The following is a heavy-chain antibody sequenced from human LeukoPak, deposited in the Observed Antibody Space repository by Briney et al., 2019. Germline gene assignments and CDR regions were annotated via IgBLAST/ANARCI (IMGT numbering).Heavy chain of an antibody. Sequence: GGSLRLSCAASGCTFRKDWMSWVRQAPGKGLEWVGRIKSKTDGETTQYAAPVKGRFTISRDDSRNTLYLQMDSLTTGDTAIYSCSTVLNGDTDYWGRGALVTISS. V-gene: IGHV3-15*01. D-gene: IGHD5-24*01. CDR1: GCTFRKDW. CDR2: IKSKTDGETT. J-gene: IGHJ4*02. CDR3: STVLNGDTDY.